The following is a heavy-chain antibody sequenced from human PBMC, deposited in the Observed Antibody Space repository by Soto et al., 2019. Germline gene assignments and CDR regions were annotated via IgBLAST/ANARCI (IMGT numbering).Heavy chain of an antibody. CDR2: IYPGDSDT. CDR1: GYTFTSHW. V-gene: IGHV5-51*01. Sequence: ESLKISCKGSGYTFTSHWIGWVRQMPGKGLEWMGIIYPGDSDTRYSPSFQGQVTISADKSITTAYLQWSSLKASATAMSYCARPPDAADTSDFDYWGQGTLVTVSS. CDR3: ARPPDAADTSDFDY. D-gene: IGHD6-25*01. J-gene: IGHJ4*02.